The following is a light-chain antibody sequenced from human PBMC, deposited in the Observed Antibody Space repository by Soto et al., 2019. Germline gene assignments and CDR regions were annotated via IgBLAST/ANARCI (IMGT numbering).Light chain of an antibody. CDR2: GSS. J-gene: IGLJ2*01. CDR1: SSNIGAGHV. CDR3: QSYDNGLSASV. Sequence: QPVLTQPPSVSGAPGQRVTISRTGSSSNIGAGHVVHWYQQFPGRAPNLLIYGSSNRPSGVPDRFSGSKSGTSASLAITGLQAEDEADYYCQSYDNGLSASVFGGGTKLTVL. V-gene: IGLV1-40*01.